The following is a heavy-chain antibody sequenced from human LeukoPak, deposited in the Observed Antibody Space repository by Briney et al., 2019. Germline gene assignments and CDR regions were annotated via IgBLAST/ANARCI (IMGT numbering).Heavy chain of an antibody. Sequence: ASVKVSCKASGYTFTSYGISWVRQAPGQGPEWMGWISAYNGNTNYAQKLQGRVTMTTDTSTSTAYMELRSLRSDDTAAYYCARLDYYASQGDVWGTGTTVTVSS. J-gene: IGHJ6*04. CDR1: GYTFTSYG. D-gene: IGHD3-22*01. V-gene: IGHV1-18*01. CDR3: ARLDYYASQGDV. CDR2: ISAYNGNT.